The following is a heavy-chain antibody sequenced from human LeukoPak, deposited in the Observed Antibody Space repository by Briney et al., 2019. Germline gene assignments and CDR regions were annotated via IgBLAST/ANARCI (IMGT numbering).Heavy chain of an antibody. CDR3: AKRSTTGGDDY. D-gene: IGHD4-17*01. Sequence: GGSLRLSCAASGFTFDDYAMHWVRQAPGKGLEWVSGISWNSGSIGYADSVKGRFTISRDNAKNSLYLQMNSLRAEDTAVYYCAKRSTTGGDDYWGQGTLVTVSS. J-gene: IGHJ4*02. V-gene: IGHV3-9*01. CDR2: ISWNSGSI. CDR1: GFTFDDYA.